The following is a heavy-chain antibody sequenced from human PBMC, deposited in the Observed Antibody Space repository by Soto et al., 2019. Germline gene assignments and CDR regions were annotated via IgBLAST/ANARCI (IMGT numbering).Heavy chain of an antibody. J-gene: IGHJ6*03. CDR2: IYPGDSDT. CDR1: GYSFTSYW. V-gene: IGHV5-51*01. Sequence: GESLKISCKGSGYSFTSYWIGWVRQMPGKSLEWMGIIYPGDSDTRYSPSFQGQVTISADKSISTAYLQWSSLKASDTAMYYCARHLESPYCSGGSCYSYYHYHMAVSGRRSTDLVSS. D-gene: IGHD2-15*01. CDR3: ARHLESPYCSGGSCYSYYHYHMAV.